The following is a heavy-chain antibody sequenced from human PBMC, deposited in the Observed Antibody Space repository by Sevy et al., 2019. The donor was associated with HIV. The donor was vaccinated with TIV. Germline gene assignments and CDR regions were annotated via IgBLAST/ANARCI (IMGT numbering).Heavy chain of an antibody. D-gene: IGHD2-21*01. CDR2: ISWNSRNI. CDR3: AKDINRGCDGVNCYSYYYYFYGLDV. J-gene: IGHJ6*02. V-gene: IGHV3-9*01. Sequence: SLKISCAASGFPFNDHAMHWVRQVPGKGLEWVSGISWNSRNIGYADSVKGRFTISRDNAGHFVYLEMNSLRTEDTAFYYCAKDINRGCDGVNCYSYYYYFYGLDVWGQGTTVTVSS. CDR1: GFPFNDHA.